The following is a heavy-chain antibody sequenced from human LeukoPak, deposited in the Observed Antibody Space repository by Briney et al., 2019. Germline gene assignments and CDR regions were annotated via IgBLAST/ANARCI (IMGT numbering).Heavy chain of an antibody. CDR2: IYYSGST. CDR1: GGSISSSSYY. V-gene: IGHV4-39*01. D-gene: IGHD1-1*01. J-gene: IGHJ4*02. Sequence: SETLSLTCTVSGGSISSSSYYWGWIRQPPGKGLEWIGSIYYSGSTYYNPSLKSRVTISVDTSKNQLSLKLSSVTAADTAVYYCARNDNSGSDYWGQGTLVTVSS. CDR3: ARNDNSGSDY.